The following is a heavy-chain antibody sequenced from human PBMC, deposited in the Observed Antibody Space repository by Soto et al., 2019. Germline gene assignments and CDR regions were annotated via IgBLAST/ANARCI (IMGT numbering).Heavy chain of an antibody. CDR1: GFTFDSPYSHG. V-gene: IGHV3-23*01. CDR3: VSWVSAHFDY. Sequence: PGGSLRLSCAASGFTFDSPYSHGMSWVRQSPGKGPEWVSTISSNGANTHYAESVKGRFTISKDASRNTVHLHMNSLRAEDTATYFCVSWVSAHFDYWGHGTPVPVSS. CDR2: ISSNGANT. D-gene: IGHD2-8*01. J-gene: IGHJ4*01.